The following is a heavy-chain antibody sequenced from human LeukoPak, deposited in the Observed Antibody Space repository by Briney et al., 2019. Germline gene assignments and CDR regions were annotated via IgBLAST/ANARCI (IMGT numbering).Heavy chain of an antibody. Sequence: SETLSLTCGVYGGSLRGYHWSWIRQSPGRGLEWIGEVDESGNSNYNPSLKRRVTISIDTYENQFSLEVTSVTAADTAIYYCARAEMRLQWKEIDQWGQGTLVTVSS. CDR3: ARAEMRLQWKEIDQ. D-gene: IGHD2-15*01. CDR2: VDESGNS. CDR1: GGSLRGYH. J-gene: IGHJ1*01. V-gene: IGHV4-34*01.